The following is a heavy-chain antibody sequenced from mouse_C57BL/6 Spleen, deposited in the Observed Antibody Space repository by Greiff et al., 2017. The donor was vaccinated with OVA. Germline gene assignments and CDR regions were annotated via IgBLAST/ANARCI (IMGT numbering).Heavy chain of an antibody. CDR3: TRGITTVVYFDY. CDR2: IDPETGGT. CDR1: GYTFTDYE. Sequence: QVQLKESGAELVRPGASVTLSCKASGYTFTDYEMHWVKQTPVHGLEWIGAIDPETGGTAYNQKFKGKAILTADKSSSTAYMELRSLTSEDSAVYYCTRGITTVVYFDYWGQGTTLTVSS. V-gene: IGHV1-15*01. D-gene: IGHD1-1*01. J-gene: IGHJ2*01.